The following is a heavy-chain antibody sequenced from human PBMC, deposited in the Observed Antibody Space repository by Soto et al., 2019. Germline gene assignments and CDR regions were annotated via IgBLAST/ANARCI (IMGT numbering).Heavy chain of an antibody. CDR3: ARSQGGSSTLDIYYFYYYGMDV. J-gene: IGHJ6*02. CDR2: IIPIFGTA. CDR1: GGTFSSYA. D-gene: IGHD2-15*01. V-gene: IGHV1-69*01. Sequence: QVQLVQSGAEVKKPGSSVKVSCKAPGGTFSSYAISWVRQAPGQGLEWMGGIIPIFGTAKYAQKFQGRVTITADESTSTGYMELSRLRSDDTAVYYCARSQGGSSTLDIYYFYYYGMDVWGQVPTVTVPS.